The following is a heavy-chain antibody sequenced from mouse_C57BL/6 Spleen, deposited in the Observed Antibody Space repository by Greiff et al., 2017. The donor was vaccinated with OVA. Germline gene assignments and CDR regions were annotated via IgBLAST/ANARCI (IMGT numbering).Heavy chain of an antibody. V-gene: IGHV1-61*01. CDR1: GYTFTSYW. D-gene: IGHD2-4*01. CDR3: ARRDYEEYFDY. J-gene: IGHJ2*01. Sequence: VQLQQSGAELVRPGSSVKLSCKASGYTFTSYWMDWVKQRPGQGLEWIGNIYPSDSETHYNQQFKDKATLTVDKSSSTAYMQLSSLTSEDSAVYYCARRDYEEYFDYWGQGTTRTVSS. CDR2: IYPSDSET.